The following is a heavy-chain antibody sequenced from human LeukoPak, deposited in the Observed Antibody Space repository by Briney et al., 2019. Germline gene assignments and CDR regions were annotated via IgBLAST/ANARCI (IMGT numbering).Heavy chain of an antibody. CDR1: GFTFSSYS. V-gene: IGHV3-21*01. Sequence: GGPLRLSCAASGFTFSSYSMNWVRQAPGKGLEWVSSISSSSSYIYYADSVKGRFTISRDNAKNSLYLQMNSLRAEDTAVYYCARDSSTDWFDPWGQGTLVTVSS. CDR3: ARDSSTDWFDP. D-gene: IGHD2-2*01. J-gene: IGHJ5*02. CDR2: ISSSSSYI.